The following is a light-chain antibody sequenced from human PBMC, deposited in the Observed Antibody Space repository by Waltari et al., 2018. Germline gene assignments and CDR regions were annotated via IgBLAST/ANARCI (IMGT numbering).Light chain of an antibody. V-gene: IGLV7-46*01. J-gene: IGLJ3*02. Sequence: QAEVTQEPSLTVSPGGTVPPPCGPSPGAVPSTHHPYWFLQKPGQVPRTLIYDTDNKHSWTPARFSGSLLGGKAALTLSGAQPEDEAVYYCLLSFYDIRAFGGGTKLTVL. CDR3: LLSFYDIRA. CDR2: DTD. CDR1: PGAVPSTHH.